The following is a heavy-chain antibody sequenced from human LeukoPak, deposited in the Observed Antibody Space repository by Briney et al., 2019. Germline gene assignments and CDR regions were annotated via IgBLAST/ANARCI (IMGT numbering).Heavy chain of an antibody. CDR1: GFTFGGFA. CDR2: ISWNSGLI. CDR3: AKGGVAVAGTPNQGYFDY. J-gene: IGHJ4*02. D-gene: IGHD6-19*01. V-gene: IGHV3-9*01. Sequence: GGSLRLSCVASGFTFGGFAMHWVRQAPGKGLEWVSGISWNSGLIAYADSVKGRFTISRDNAKNSLYLQMDSLRTEDTALYYCAKGGVAVAGTPNQGYFDYWGQGTLVTVSS.